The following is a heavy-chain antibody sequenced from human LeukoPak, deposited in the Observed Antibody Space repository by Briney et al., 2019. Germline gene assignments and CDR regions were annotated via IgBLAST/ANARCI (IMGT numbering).Heavy chain of an antibody. CDR2: IFDAGRA. Sequence: GGFLRLSCAASGFTVSDTYMSWVRQTAGKGWEWVSTIFDAGRATYADSVKGRFTISRDNDKNTLFLQMKSLRADDTAVYYCAGATKWLAHDFWGQGTLVTVSS. J-gene: IGHJ4*02. CDR1: GFTVSDTY. CDR3: AGATKWLAHDF. D-gene: IGHD6-19*01. V-gene: IGHV3-53*01.